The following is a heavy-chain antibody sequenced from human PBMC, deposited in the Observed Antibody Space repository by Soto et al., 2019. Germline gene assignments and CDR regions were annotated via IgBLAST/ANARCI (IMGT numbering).Heavy chain of an antibody. D-gene: IGHD5-18*01. CDR1: GFTFSSYG. CDR2: ISYDGSNK. J-gene: IGHJ4*02. CDR3: AKVERRYSYGIDY. Sequence: GGSLRLSCAASGFTFSSYGMHWVRQAPGKGLEWVAVISYDGSNKYYADSVKGRFTISRDNSKNTLYLQMNSLRAEDTAVYYCAKVERRYSYGIDYWGQGTLVTVS. V-gene: IGHV3-30*18.